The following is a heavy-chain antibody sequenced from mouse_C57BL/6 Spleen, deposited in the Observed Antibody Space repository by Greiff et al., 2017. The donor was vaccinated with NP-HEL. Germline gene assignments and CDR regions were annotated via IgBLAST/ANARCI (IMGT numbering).Heavy chain of an antibody. Sequence: EVNLVESGGVFVKPGGSLKLSCAASGFTFSDYGMHWVRQAPEKGLEWVAYISSGSSTIYYADTVKGRFTISRDNAKNTLFLQMTSLRSEDTAMYYCARPYYYGSSYRYFDVWGTGTTVTVSS. J-gene: IGHJ1*03. CDR1: GFTFSDYG. D-gene: IGHD1-1*01. CDR2: ISSGSSTI. V-gene: IGHV5-17*01. CDR3: ARPYYYGSSYRYFDV.